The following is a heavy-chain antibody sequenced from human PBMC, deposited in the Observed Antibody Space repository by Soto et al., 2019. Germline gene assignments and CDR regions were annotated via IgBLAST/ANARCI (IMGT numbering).Heavy chain of an antibody. D-gene: IGHD3-22*01. CDR3: ARGLIVVAQNCYGMDV. Sequence: PGGSLSLSCAASGFTFRNYGMHWVRQAPGKGLEWVAIIWYDGTKEFYADSVKGRFTISRDNSKNTLYLQMNSLRAEDTAVYYCARGLIVVAQNCYGMDVWGQLTTVTAS. V-gene: IGHV3-33*01. CDR1: GFTFRNYG. J-gene: IGHJ6*02. CDR2: IWYDGTKE.